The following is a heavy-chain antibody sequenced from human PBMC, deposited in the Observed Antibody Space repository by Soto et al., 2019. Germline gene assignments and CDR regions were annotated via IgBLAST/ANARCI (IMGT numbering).Heavy chain of an antibody. J-gene: IGHJ6*03. Sequence: GGPLSLSCQAPGFTFSDYYTSWIRQATGKGVAWFSYISSSGSTIYYADSVKGRFTISRDNAKNSLYLQMNSLRAEDTAVYYCARASGGDFWSGYYYYYYMDVWGKGTTVTVSS. CDR2: ISSSGSTI. D-gene: IGHD3-3*01. CDR3: ARASGGDFWSGYYYYYYMDV. CDR1: GFTFSDYY. V-gene: IGHV3-11*01.